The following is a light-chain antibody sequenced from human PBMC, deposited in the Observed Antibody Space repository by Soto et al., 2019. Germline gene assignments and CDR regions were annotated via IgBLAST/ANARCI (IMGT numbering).Light chain of an antibody. CDR1: SSDVGAYDF. J-gene: IGLJ1*01. V-gene: IGLV2-14*03. Sequence: SALTQPASVSGSPGQSIAISCTGTSSDVGAYDFVSWYQQHPDKAPKLLIYEVNNRPSGVSDRFSGSKSVNTATLTISGLQAEDEADYYCSSHTTSNTRVFGTGTKLTVL. CDR3: SSHTTSNTRV. CDR2: EVN.